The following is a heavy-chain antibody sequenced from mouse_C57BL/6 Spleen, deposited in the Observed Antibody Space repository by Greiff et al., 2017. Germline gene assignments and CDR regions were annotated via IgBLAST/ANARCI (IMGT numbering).Heavy chain of an antibody. CDR2: IYPRSGNT. Sequence: QVQLKESGAELARPGASVTLSCKASGYTFTSYGISWVKQRTGQGLEWIGEIYPRSGNTYYNEKFKGKATLTADKSSRTAYMELRSLTSEDSEVYFCARYGVVPLFDYWGQGTTLTVAS. CDR3: ARYGVVPLFDY. V-gene: IGHV1-81*01. CDR1: GYTFTSYG. J-gene: IGHJ2*01. D-gene: IGHD1-1*01.